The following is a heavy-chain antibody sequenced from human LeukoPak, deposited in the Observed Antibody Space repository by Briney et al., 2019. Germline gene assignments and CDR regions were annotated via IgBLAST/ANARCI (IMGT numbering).Heavy chain of an antibody. Sequence: GGSLRPSCEASGFTFSIFAMNWVRKAPGKGLEWVSAIRGTDDSTYYADSVKGRFTISRDNSKNTLYLQMNSLRAEDTAVYYCAKDRGGSYPGGFDSWGQGTLVTVSS. V-gene: IGHV3-23*01. CDR3: AKDRGGSYPGGFDS. J-gene: IGHJ4*02. D-gene: IGHD1-26*01. CDR2: IRGTDDST. CDR1: GFTFSIFA.